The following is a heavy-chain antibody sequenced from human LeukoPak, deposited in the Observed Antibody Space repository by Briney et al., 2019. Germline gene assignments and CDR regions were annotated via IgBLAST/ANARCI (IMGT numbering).Heavy chain of an antibody. CDR1: GFTFSSYG. V-gene: IGHV3-33*01. J-gene: IGHJ6*02. CDR3: ARELKPYYYDSSDYYYGMDV. Sequence: GGSLRLSCAASGFTFSSYGMHWVRQAPGKGLEWVAVIWYDGSNKYYADSVKGRFTISRDNSKNTLYLQMNSLRAEDTAVYYCARELKPYYYDSSDYYYGMDVWGQGTTVTVSS. D-gene: IGHD3-22*01. CDR2: IWYDGSNK.